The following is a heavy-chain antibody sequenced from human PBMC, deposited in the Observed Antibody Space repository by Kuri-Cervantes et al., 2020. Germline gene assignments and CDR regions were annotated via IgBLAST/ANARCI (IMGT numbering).Heavy chain of an antibody. CDR3: AKANPIAISRHIDY. V-gene: IGHV3-23*01. D-gene: IGHD2-21*01. CDR2: ISGSGGST. Sequence: GESLKIPCAASGFTFSSYAMSWVRQAPGKGLEWVSAISGSGGSTYYADSVKGRFTISRDNSKNTLYLQMNSLRAEDTAVYYCAKANPIAISRHIDYWGQGTLVTVSS. J-gene: IGHJ4*02. CDR1: GFTFSSYA.